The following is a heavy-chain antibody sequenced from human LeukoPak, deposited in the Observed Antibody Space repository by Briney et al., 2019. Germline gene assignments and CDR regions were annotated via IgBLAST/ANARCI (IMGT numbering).Heavy chain of an antibody. CDR3: ARDQTFGWALYDAFDI. D-gene: IGHD3-16*01. V-gene: IGHV3-11*01. J-gene: IGHJ3*02. CDR1: GFTFSDYY. Sequence: KPGGSLRLSCAASGFTFSDYYMSWIRQAPGKGLEWVSYISSSGSTIYYADSVKGRFTISRDNAKNSLYLQMNSLRAEDTAVYYCARDQTFGWALYDAFDIWGQGTMVTVSS. CDR2: ISSSGSTI.